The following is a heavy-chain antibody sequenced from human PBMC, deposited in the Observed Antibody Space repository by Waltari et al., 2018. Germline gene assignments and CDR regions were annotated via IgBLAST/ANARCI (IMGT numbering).Heavy chain of an antibody. CDR2: IYYNGST. CDR3: ARRAWGSGWSY. V-gene: IGHV4-39*01. Sequence: QLQLQESGPGLVKPSATLSLPCTVSGGSLSSRSNYYWGWIRQPPGKGLEWIGSIYYNGSTYYNPSLKSRVTIAVDTSKNQFSLKLSSVTAADTVVYYCARRAWGSGWSYWGQGTLVAVSS. D-gene: IGHD6-19*01. CDR1: GGSLSSRSNYY. J-gene: IGHJ4*02.